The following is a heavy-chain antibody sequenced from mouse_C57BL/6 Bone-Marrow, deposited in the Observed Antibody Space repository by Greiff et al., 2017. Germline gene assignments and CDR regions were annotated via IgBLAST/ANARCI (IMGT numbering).Heavy chain of an antibody. CDR2: INPSNGGT. Sequence: QVQLQQPGTELVKPGASVKLSCKASGYTFTSYWMHWVKQRPGQGLEWIGNINPSNGGTNYNEKFKNKATLTVDKSSSTAYMQLSSLTSEDSAVYYCARSGRLYYYAMDYWGQGTSVTVSS. CDR3: ARSGRLYYYAMDY. D-gene: IGHD3-2*02. V-gene: IGHV1-53*01. CDR1: GYTFTSYW. J-gene: IGHJ4*01.